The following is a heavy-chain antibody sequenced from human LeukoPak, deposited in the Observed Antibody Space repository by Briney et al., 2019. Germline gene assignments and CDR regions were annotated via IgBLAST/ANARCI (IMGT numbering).Heavy chain of an antibody. D-gene: IGHD3-10*01. J-gene: IGHJ4*02. CDR2: IRYDGSNK. Sequence: PGGSLRLSCAASGFTFSSYGMHWVRQAPGKGLEWVAFIRYDGSNKYYADSVKGRFTISRDNSKNTLYLQMNSLRAEDTAVYYCAKDRRWFGELYSDYWGQGTLVTVSS. CDR3: AKDRRWFGELYSDY. V-gene: IGHV3-30*02. CDR1: GFTFSSYG.